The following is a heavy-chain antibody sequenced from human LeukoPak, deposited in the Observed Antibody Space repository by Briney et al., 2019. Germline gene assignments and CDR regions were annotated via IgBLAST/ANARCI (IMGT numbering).Heavy chain of an antibody. CDR3: ARGAVEYSNYVRGAFDI. D-gene: IGHD4-11*01. CDR1: GGSFSGYY. J-gene: IGHJ3*02. Sequence: PSETLSLTCAVYGGSFSGYYWSWIRQPPGKGLEWIGEINHSGSTNYNPSLKSRVTISVDTSKNQFSLKLSSVTAADTAVYYCARGAVEYSNYVRGAFDIWGQGTMVTVSS. CDR2: INHSGST. V-gene: IGHV4-34*01.